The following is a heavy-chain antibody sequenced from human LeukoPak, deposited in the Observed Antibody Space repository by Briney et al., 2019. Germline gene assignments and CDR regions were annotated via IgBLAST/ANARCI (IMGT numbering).Heavy chain of an antibody. J-gene: IGHJ4*02. D-gene: IGHD3-22*01. CDR1: GGSISSGGYS. CDR2: IYHSGST. V-gene: IGHV4-30-2*01. CDR3: ARRSYDSSGYYALGY. Sequence: SQTLSLTCAVSGGSISSGGYSWSWIRQPPGKGLEWIGYIYHSGSTYYNPSLKSRVTISVDRSKNQFSLKLSSVTAADTAVYYCARRSYDSSGYYALGYWGQGTLVTVSS.